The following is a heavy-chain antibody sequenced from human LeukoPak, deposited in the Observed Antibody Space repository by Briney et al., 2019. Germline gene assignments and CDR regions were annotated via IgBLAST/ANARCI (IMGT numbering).Heavy chain of an antibody. D-gene: IGHD4/OR15-4a*01. CDR1: GGSISSYY. V-gene: IGHV4-59*01. CDR3: ARDDRLNYYYYGMDV. Sequence: SETLSLTCTVSGGSISSYYWSWIRQPPGKRLEWIGYIYYSGSTNYNPSLKSRVTISVDTSKNQFSLKLSSVSAADTAVYYCARDDRLNYYYYGMDVWGQGTTVTVSS. J-gene: IGHJ6*02. CDR2: IYYSGST.